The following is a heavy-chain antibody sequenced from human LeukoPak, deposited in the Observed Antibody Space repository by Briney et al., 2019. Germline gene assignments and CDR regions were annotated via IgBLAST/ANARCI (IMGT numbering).Heavy chain of an antibody. CDR1: GFTFSDYT. Sequence: GGSLRLSCAASGFTFSDYTMNWVRQAPGKGLEYVSSISGSSRHIYYADSVKGRFTISRDNSKNTLYLQMNSLRAEDTAVYYCARRTIVGAITGIDYWGQGTLVTVSS. V-gene: IGHV3-21*04. D-gene: IGHD1-26*01. J-gene: IGHJ4*02. CDR3: ARRTIVGAITGIDY. CDR2: ISGSSRHI.